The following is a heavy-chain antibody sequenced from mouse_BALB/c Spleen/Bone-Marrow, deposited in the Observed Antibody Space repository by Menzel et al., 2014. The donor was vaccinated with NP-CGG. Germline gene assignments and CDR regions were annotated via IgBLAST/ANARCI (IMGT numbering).Heavy chain of an antibody. V-gene: IGHV14-3*02. CDR1: GFNITDTY. D-gene: IGHD1-1*01. Sequence: VQLQQSGAELVQPGASVKLSCTASGFNITDTYMHWVKQRPEQGLEWIGRIDPANGNTKYDPKFQGKATITADTSSNTAYLQLSSLTSEDTAVYYCANYYYGSSLFAYWGQGTLVTVSA. CDR3: ANYYYGSSLFAY. CDR2: IDPANGNT. J-gene: IGHJ3*01.